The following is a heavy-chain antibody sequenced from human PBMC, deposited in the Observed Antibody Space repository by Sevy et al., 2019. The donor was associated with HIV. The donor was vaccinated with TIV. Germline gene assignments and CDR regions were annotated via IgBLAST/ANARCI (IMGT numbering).Heavy chain of an antibody. Sequence: GGSLRLSCAASGFTFSGHWMGWVRQAPGKGLEWVANIKQDGSQTYYVDSVKGRFTISRDNAKSILYLQMDSLRVEDTAIYYGARYCEGTSWYPFYYYVLDVWGQGTTVTVSS. CDR1: GFTFSGHW. J-gene: IGHJ6*02. CDR3: ARYCEGTSWYPFYYYVLDV. CDR2: IKQDGSQT. V-gene: IGHV3-7*01. D-gene: IGHD3-10*02.